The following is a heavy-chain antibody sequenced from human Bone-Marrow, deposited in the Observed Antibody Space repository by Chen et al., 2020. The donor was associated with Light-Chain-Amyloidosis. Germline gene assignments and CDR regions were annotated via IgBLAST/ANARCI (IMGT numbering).Heavy chain of an antibody. V-gene: IGHV5-51*01. Sequence: EVQLEQSGPEVKKPGESLKIPCKGSGSTFPNYWIGWVRQMPGKGLEWMGVIYPVYSDARYSPSFEGQVTISARKSITTAYRRWRSRKASYTAMYYCARRRDGYNFDYWGQGSLVTVSS. CDR1: GSTFPNYW. D-gene: IGHD5-12*01. CDR2: IYPVYSDA. J-gene: IGHJ4*02. CDR3: ARRRDGYNFDY.